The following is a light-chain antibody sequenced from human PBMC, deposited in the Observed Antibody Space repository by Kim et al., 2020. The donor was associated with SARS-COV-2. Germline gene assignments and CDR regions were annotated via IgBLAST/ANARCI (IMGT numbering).Light chain of an antibody. Sequence: SPGDRATLSCRASQSVSSSYLAWYQQKPGQAPRLLIYGASSRATGIPDRFSGSGSGTDFTLTISRLEPEDFAVYYCQQYGSSPWTFGQGTKVDIK. CDR3: QQYGSSPWT. CDR2: GAS. CDR1: QSVSSSY. V-gene: IGKV3-20*01. J-gene: IGKJ1*01.